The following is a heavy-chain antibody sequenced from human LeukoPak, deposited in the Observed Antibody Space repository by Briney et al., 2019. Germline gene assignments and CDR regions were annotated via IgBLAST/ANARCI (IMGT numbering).Heavy chain of an antibody. V-gene: IGHV3-23*01. D-gene: IGHD3-3*01. CDR2: ISGSGGST. CDR3: ARDSRMNYYAS. Sequence: GGSLRLSCVASGFTFSTYAMSWVRQAPGKGLEWVSGISGSGGSTFYADSVKGRFTISRDNAVNSLYLQMNSLRAEDTAMYYCARDSRMNYYASWGRGTLVTVSS. J-gene: IGHJ5*02. CDR1: GFTFSTYA.